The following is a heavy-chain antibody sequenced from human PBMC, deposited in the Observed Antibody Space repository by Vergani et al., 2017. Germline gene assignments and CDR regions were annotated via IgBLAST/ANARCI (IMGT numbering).Heavy chain of an antibody. Sequence: EVQLVESGGGLVQPGGSLKLSCAASGFTFSGSATHWVRQASGKGLEWVGRIRSKANSYATAYAASVKGRFTISRDDSKNTAYLQMNSLKTEDTAVYYCTRTAVYGDQSWGQGTLVTVSS. J-gene: IGHJ5*02. CDR1: GFTFSGSA. V-gene: IGHV3-73*02. D-gene: IGHD4-17*01. CDR2: IRSKANSYAT. CDR3: TRTAVYGDQS.